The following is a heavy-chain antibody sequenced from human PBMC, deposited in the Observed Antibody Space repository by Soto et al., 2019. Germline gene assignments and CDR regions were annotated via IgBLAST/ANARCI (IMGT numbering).Heavy chain of an antibody. CDR2: IWYDGSNK. D-gene: IGHD6-19*01. J-gene: IGHJ4*02. Sequence: QVQLVESGGGVVQPGRSLRLSCAASGFTFSNYGMHWVRQAPGKGLEWVAVIWYDGSNKYYADSAKGRFTISRDNSKNTLYLQMNSLRAEDTAVYYCARDLYSSGWYSTSFDYWGQGTLVTVSS. CDR1: GFTFSNYG. V-gene: IGHV3-33*01. CDR3: ARDLYSSGWYSTSFDY.